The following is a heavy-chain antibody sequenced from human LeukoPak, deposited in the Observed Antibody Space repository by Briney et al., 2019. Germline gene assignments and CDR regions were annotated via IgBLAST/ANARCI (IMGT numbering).Heavy chain of an antibody. CDR1: GYTFTGYY. CDR3: ARDGGRARERHYYYYYYMDV. Sequence: GASVKVSCKASGYTFTGYYMRWVRQAPGQGLEWMGWINPNSGGTNYAQKFQGRVTMTRDTSISTAYMELSRLRSDDTAVYYCARDGGRARERHYYYYYYMDVWGKGTTVTVSS. D-gene: IGHD1-26*01. V-gene: IGHV1-2*02. CDR2: INPNSGGT. J-gene: IGHJ6*03.